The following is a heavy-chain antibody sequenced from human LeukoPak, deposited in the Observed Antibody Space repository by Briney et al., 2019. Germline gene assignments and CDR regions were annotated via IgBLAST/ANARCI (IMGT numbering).Heavy chain of an antibody. V-gene: IGHV1-2*02. CDR1: AYTFTDYY. J-gene: IGHJ4*02. Sequence: ASVKVSCKASAYTFTDYYIYWVRQAPGQGLEWMGWINPNSGGTNYAQKFQGRVTMTRDTSISTAYMELSSLRSDDTAGYYCARGHGGSYFDDWGQGTLVTVSS. CDR3: ARGHGGSYFDD. D-gene: IGHD1-26*01. CDR2: INPNSGGT.